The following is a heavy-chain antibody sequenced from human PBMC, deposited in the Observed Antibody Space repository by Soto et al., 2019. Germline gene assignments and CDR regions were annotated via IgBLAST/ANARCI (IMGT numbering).Heavy chain of an antibody. V-gene: IGHV3-23*01. Sequence: EVQLLESGEGLVQPGGSLRLCCAASGFTFSSYAMRWVRQAPVKGLEWVSAISGSGGSTYYADSVKGRFTISRDNSKNTLYLQMNSLRAVDTAVYYCARRGSGSYYDYWGQGTLVTVSS. CDR3: ARRGSGSYYDY. CDR1: GFTFSSYA. J-gene: IGHJ4*02. CDR2: ISGSGGST. D-gene: IGHD1-26*01.